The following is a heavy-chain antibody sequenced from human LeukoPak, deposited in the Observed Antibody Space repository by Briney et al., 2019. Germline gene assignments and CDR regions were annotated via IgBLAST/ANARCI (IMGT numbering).Heavy chain of an antibody. CDR3: ARARTPYCSSTSCSSWFDP. CDR2: INHSGST. J-gene: IGHJ5*02. V-gene: IGHV4-34*01. D-gene: IGHD2-2*01. CDR1: GGSFSGYY. Sequence: LETLSLTCAVYGGSFSGYYWSWIRQPPGKGLEWIGEINHSGSTNYNPSLKSRVTISVDTSKNQFSLKLSSVTAADTAVYYCARARTPYCSSTSCSSWFDPWGQGTLVTVSS.